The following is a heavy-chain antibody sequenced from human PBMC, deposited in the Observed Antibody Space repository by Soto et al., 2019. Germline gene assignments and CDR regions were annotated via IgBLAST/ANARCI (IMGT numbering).Heavy chain of an antibody. Sequence: QVQLVESGGGVVQPGRSLRLSCAASGFTFSTYGMHWVRQAPGKGLEWVAVIWYDGSNKYYADSVKGRFTISRDNSKNTLYRQMNSVRAEDTAVYYCARDHCGGDCYSDPYFDDWGQGTLVTVSS. J-gene: IGHJ4*01. CDR3: ARDHCGGDCYSDPYFDD. CDR2: IWYDGSNK. V-gene: IGHV3-33*01. D-gene: IGHD2-21*02. CDR1: GFTFSTYG.